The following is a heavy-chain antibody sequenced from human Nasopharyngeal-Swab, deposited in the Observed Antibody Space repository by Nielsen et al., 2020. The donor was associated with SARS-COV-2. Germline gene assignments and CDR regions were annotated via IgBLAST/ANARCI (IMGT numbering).Heavy chain of an antibody. J-gene: IGHJ5*02. CDR1: GYTFTSYY. D-gene: IGHD2-2*01. CDR3: ARDIVVVPAARGSWFDP. Sequence: ASVKVSCKASGYTFTSYYMHWVRQAPGQGLEWMGIINPSGGSISYAQKFQGRVTMTRDTSTSTVYMELSSLRSEDTAVYYCARDIVVVPAARGSWFDPWGQGTLVTVSS. CDR2: INPSGGSI. V-gene: IGHV1-46*01.